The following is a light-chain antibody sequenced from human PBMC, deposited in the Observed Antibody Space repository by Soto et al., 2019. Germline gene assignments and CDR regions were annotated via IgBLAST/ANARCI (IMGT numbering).Light chain of an antibody. J-gene: IGKJ1*01. V-gene: IGKV4-1*01. CDR3: QQYYSTPQT. CDR2: WAS. Sequence: DIVMTQSPDSLAVSLGERATINYKSSQSVLYSSNNKNYLAWYQQKPGQPPKLLIYWASTRESGVPDRFSGSGSGTDFTLTISSPQAEDVAVYYCQQYYSTPQTFGQGTKVEIK. CDR1: QSVLYSSNNKNY.